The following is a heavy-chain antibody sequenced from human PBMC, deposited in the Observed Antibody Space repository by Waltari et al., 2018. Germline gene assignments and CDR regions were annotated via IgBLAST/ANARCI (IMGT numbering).Heavy chain of an antibody. D-gene: IGHD5-12*01. CDR2: IYYSGST. Sequence: QLQLQESGPGLVQPSETLSLTCTVSGGSISSSSYYWGWIRQPPGKGLEWIGSIYYSGSTYYNPSLKSRVTISVDTSKNQFSLKLSSVTAADTAVYYCARVGGGYNLNGFDYWGQGTLVTVSS. CDR3: ARVGGGYNLNGFDY. CDR1: GGSISSSSYY. V-gene: IGHV4-39*07. J-gene: IGHJ4*02.